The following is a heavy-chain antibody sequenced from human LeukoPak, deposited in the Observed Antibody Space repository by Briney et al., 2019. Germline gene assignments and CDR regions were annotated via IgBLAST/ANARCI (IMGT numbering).Heavy chain of an antibody. V-gene: IGHV4-39*01. Sequence: PSETLSLTCTVSGGSISSSSYYWGWLRQPPGEGLEWIGSIYYSGSTYYNPSLKSRVTISVDTSKNQFSLKLSSMTAADTAVYYCARAIVVANDAFDIWGQGTMVTVSS. D-gene: IGHD3-22*01. CDR3: ARAIVVANDAFDI. J-gene: IGHJ3*02. CDR1: GGSISSSSYY. CDR2: IYYSGST.